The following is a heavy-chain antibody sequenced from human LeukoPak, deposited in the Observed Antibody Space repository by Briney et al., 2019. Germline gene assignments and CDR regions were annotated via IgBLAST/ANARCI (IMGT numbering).Heavy chain of an antibody. CDR3: VTGYRKIDC. CDR2: ISTGSSSHT. D-gene: IGHD5-18*01. J-gene: IGHJ4*02. V-gene: IGHV3-11*06. CDR1: GFTFSDYY. Sequence: SGGSLRLSCAASGFTFSDYYMSWIRQAPGKGLEWVSYISTGSSSHTNYADSVKGRFTISRDDAKNSLYLQMNSLRAEDTAVFYCVTGYRKIDCWGQGTLVTVSS.